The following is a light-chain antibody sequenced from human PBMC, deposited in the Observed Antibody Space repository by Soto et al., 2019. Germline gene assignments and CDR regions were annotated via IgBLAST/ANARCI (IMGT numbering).Light chain of an antibody. J-gene: IGKJ1*01. CDR3: QQRSNWPPT. CDR2: GAS. V-gene: IGKV3-15*01. Sequence: EIVMTQSPATLPVSPGERATLSCRASQSVSSNLAWYQQKPGQAPRFLIYGASTRATGIPARFSGSGSGTEFTLTITSLEPEDFAVYYCQQRSNWPPTFGQGTKVDIK. CDR1: QSVSSN.